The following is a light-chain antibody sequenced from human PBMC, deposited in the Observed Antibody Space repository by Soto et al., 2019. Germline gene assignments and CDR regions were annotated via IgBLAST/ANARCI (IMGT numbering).Light chain of an antibody. J-gene: IGLJ2*01. CDR3: TSYAGSNIPVV. V-gene: IGLV2-8*01. Sequence: QSVLTQPPSASGSPGQSFTISCTGTSSDVGGYNFVSWYQQHPGKAPKLMIYEVSERPSGVPDRFSGSKSGNTASLTVSGLQADDEADYYCTSYAGSNIPVVFGGGTKLTVL. CDR2: EVS. CDR1: SSDVGGYNF.